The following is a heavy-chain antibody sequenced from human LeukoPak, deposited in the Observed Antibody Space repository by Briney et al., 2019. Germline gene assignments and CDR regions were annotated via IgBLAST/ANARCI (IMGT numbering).Heavy chain of an antibody. CDR1: GGSISSSNW. CDR2: IYHSGST. CDR3: AGELSSVRYCSSTSCYAPGDFDY. V-gene: IGHV4-4*02. J-gene: IGHJ4*02. Sequence: SGTLSLTCAVSGGSISSSNWWSWVRQPPGKGLEWIGEIYHSGSTNYNPSLKSRVTISVDKSKNQFSLKLSSVTAADTAVYYCAGELSSVRYCSSTSCYAPGDFDYWGQGTLVTVSS. D-gene: IGHD2-2*01.